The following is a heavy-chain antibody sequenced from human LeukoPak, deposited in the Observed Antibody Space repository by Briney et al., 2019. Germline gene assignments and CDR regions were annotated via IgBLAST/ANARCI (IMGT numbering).Heavy chain of an antibody. V-gene: IGHV4-4*07. J-gene: IGHJ6*03. D-gene: IGHD6-6*01. Sequence: PSETLSLTCTVSGGSISSYYWSWLRQPAGKGLEWIGRIYTSGSTNYNPSLKSRVTMSVDTSKNQFSLKLSSVTAADTAVYYCARVGFSSSGYYYYYYYMDVWGKGTTVTVSS. CDR1: GGSISSYY. CDR2: IYTSGST. CDR3: ARVGFSSSGYYYYYYYMDV.